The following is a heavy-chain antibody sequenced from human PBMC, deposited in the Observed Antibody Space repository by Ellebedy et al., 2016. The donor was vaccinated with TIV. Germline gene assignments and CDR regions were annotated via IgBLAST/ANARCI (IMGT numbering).Heavy chain of an antibody. J-gene: IGHJ6*03. D-gene: IGHD3-3*01. CDR3: ATRDYDLWSGVSYYYYMDV. CDR1: GFTFNSYS. Sequence: GESLKISXAVSGFTFNSYSMNWVRQAPGKGLEWVSSISSSSSYIYYADSVKGRFTISRDNAKNSLYLQMNSLRAEDTAVYYCATRDYDLWSGVSYYYYMDVWGKGTTVTVSS. V-gene: IGHV3-21*04. CDR2: ISSSSSYI.